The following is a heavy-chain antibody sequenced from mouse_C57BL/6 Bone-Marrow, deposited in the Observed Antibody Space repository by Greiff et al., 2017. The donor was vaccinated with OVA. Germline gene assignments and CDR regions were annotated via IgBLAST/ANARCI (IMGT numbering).Heavy chain of an antibody. CDR1: GFTFSDYG. CDR3: ARPGDYYCSSYVPWFAY. J-gene: IGHJ3*01. D-gene: IGHD1-1*01. V-gene: IGHV5-17*01. CDR2: ISSGSSTI. Sequence: EVQGVESGGGLVKPGGSLKLSCAASGFTFSDYGMHWVRQAPEKGLEWVAYISSGSSTIYYADTVKGRFTISRDNAKNTLFLQMTSLRSEDPAMYYCARPGDYYCSSYVPWFAYWGQGTLVTVSA.